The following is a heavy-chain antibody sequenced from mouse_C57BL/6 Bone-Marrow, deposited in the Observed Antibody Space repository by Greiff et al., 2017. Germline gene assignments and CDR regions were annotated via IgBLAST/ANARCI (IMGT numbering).Heavy chain of an antibody. Sequence: QVQLQQSGAELARPGASVKLSCKASGYTFTSYGISWVKQRTGQGLEWIGEIYPRSGNTYYNEKFKGKATLTADKSSSTAYMELRSLTSEDSAVYFSFYSSCDGGYFAVWGTGTTVTVSS. CDR1: GYTFTSYG. CDR3: FYSSCDGGYFAV. J-gene: IGHJ1*03. CDR2: IYPRSGNT. V-gene: IGHV1-81*01. D-gene: IGHD1-1*01.